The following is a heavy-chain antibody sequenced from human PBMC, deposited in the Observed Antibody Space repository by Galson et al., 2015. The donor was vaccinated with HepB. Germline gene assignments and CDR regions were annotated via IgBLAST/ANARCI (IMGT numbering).Heavy chain of an antibody. D-gene: IGHD6-19*01. J-gene: IGHJ4*02. Sequence: CLRLACAASGFTFGDYYMSWIRQAPGEGLEWVSYISSSGSTIYYADSVKGRFTISRDNAKNSLYLQMNSLRTEDTAVYYCARENLGWFDYWGQGTLVTVSS. CDR1: GFTFGDYY. CDR2: ISSSGSTI. V-gene: IGHV3-11*01. CDR3: ARENLGWFDY.